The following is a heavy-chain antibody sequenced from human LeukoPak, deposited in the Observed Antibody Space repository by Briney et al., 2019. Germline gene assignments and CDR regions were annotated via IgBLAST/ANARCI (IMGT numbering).Heavy chain of an antibody. CDR2: IYYSGST. V-gene: IGHV4-61*08. J-gene: IGHJ5*02. CDR1: GDSISSSDYY. CDR3: ARGAILRYFDWSYNWFDP. Sequence: PSETLSLACTVSGDSISSSDYYWAWIRQPPGKGLEWIGYIYYSGSTNYNPSLKSRVTISVDTSKNQFSLKLSSVTAADTAVYYCARGAILRYFDWSYNWFDPWGQGTLVTVSS. D-gene: IGHD3-9*01.